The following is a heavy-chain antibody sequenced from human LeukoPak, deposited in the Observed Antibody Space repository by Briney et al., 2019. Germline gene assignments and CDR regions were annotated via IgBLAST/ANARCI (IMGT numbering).Heavy chain of an antibody. CDR2: IIPIFGTA. Sequence: GASVKVSCKASGGTFSSYAISWVRQAPGQGLEWMGGIIPIFGTANYAQKFQGRVTITADESTSTAYMELSSLRSEDTAVYYCARGSYGSSGYYSPNFDYWGQGTLVTVSS. CDR3: ARGSYGSSGYYSPNFDY. V-gene: IGHV1-69*13. CDR1: GGTFSSYA. J-gene: IGHJ4*02. D-gene: IGHD3-22*01.